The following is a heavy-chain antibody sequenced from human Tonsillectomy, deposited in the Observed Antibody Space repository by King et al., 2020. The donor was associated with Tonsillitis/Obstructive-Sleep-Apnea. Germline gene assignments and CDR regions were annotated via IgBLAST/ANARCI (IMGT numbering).Heavy chain of an antibody. D-gene: IGHD7-27*01. CDR2: INHSGST. V-gene: IGHV4-34*01. CDR3: AGQNLWGYYFDY. CDR1: GGSFSGYN. Sequence: VQLQQWGAGLLKPSETLSLTCAVYGGSFSGYNWTWIRQPPGKGLEWIWEINHSGSTTYDPSLKSRVTISLDTSKNPFSLKLSSVTAADTAVYYCAGQNLWGYYFDYWGQGTPVTFSS. J-gene: IGHJ4*02.